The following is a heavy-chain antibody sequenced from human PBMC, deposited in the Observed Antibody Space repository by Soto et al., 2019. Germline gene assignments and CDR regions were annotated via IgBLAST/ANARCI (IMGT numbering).Heavy chain of an antibody. CDR3: TKHGSGDYFVIDP. CDR1: GFTFSSFW. CDR2: ASRGGTIT. J-gene: IGHJ5*02. V-gene: IGHV3-74*01. D-gene: IGHD4-17*01. Sequence: GGSLRLSCAASGFTFSSFWMHWVRQAPGKGLEWVSSASRGGTITSYADSVKGRFTISRDNAKNTLLMQMNIRRAENTAVYYCTKHGSGDYFVIDPWGQGALVTVSS.